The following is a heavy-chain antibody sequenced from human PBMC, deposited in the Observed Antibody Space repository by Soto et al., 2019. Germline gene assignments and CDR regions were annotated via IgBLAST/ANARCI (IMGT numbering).Heavy chain of an antibody. D-gene: IGHD3-22*01. CDR1: GFMFNYYV. CDR3: AISLYYYDRNREGAFDA. Sequence: EVQLLKSGGGFVQPGGSLRLSCKASGFMFNYYVMSWVRQAPGKGLEWVSPMSDNGDSVKGRFTISRDNSKNTLYLQMTSLRAEDTVVYYCAISLYYYDRNREGAFDAWGHGTEVIVSS. CDR2: MSDNG. J-gene: IGHJ3*01. V-gene: IGHV3-23*01.